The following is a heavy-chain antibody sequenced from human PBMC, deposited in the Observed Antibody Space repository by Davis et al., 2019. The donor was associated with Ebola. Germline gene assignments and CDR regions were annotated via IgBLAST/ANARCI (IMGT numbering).Heavy chain of an antibody. CDR2: IYYSGST. V-gene: IGHV4-39*07. CDR1: GGSISSSSYY. Sequence: SETLSLTCTVSGGSISSSSYYWGWIRQPPGKGLEWIGSIYYSGSTYYNPSLKSRVTISVDTSKKQFSLKLSSVTAADTAVYYCARDRPSSMRGYYYGMDVWGQGTTVTVSS. J-gene: IGHJ6*02. CDR3: ARDRPSSMRGYYYGMDV.